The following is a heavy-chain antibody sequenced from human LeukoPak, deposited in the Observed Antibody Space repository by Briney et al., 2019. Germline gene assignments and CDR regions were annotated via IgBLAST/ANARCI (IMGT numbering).Heavy chain of an antibody. CDR2: IYPRDGST. CDR1: GGTFSSYA. CDR3: ARNQEGFDY. V-gene: IGHV1-46*01. Sequence: ASVKVSCKASGGTFSSYAISWVRQAPGQGLEWMGMIYPRDGSTSYAQKFQGRVTVTRDTSTSTVHMELSGLRSEDTAVYYCARNQEGFDYWGQGTLVTVSS. J-gene: IGHJ4*02.